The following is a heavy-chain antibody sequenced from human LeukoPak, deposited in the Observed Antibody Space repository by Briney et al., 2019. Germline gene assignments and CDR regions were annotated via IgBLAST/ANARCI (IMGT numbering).Heavy chain of an antibody. Sequence: SVKVSCKASGGTFSSYAISWVRQAPGQGLEWMGGIIPIFGTANYAQKFQGRVTITTDESTSTAYMELSSLRSEDTAVYYCAVTTVVTTKRYYYYYMDVWGKGTTDTVSS. J-gene: IGHJ6*03. CDR1: GGTFSSYA. CDR3: AVTTVVTTKRYYYYYMDV. CDR2: IIPIFGTA. V-gene: IGHV1-69*05. D-gene: IGHD4-23*01.